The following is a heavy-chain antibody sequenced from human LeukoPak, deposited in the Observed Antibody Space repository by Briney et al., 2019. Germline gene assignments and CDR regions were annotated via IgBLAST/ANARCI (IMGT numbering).Heavy chain of an antibody. D-gene: IGHD5-18*01. Sequence: SETLSLTCAVYGRSFSGYYWSWLRQPPGKGLEWIGEINHSGSTNYNPSLKSRVTISVDTSKNQFSLKLSSVTAADTAVYYCAGVSIQLLLVNWFDPWGQGTLVTVSS. CDR1: GRSFSGYY. CDR3: AGVSIQLLLVNWFDP. V-gene: IGHV4-34*01. CDR2: INHSGST. J-gene: IGHJ5*02.